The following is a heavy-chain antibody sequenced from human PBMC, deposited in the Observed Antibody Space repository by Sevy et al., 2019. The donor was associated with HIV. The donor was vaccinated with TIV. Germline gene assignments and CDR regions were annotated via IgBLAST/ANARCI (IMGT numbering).Heavy chain of an antibody. V-gene: IGHV3-30-3*01. J-gene: IGHJ6*02. CDR1: GFTFSSYA. CDR3: ARDIAAAGTAYYYYYRMDV. Sequence: GGSLRLSCAASGFTFSSYAMHWVRQAPGKGLEWVAVISYDGSNKYYADSVKGRFTISRDNSKNTLYLQMNSLRAEDTAVYYCARDIAAAGTAYYYYYRMDVWGQGTTVTVSS. CDR2: ISYDGSNK. D-gene: IGHD6-13*01.